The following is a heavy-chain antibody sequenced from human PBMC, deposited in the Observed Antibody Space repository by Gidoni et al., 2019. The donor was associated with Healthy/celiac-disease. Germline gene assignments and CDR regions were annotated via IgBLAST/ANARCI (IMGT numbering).Heavy chain of an antibody. Sequence: QVQLQESGPGLGKPSETLSLTCTVSGGSISSYYWSLIRQPPGKGLEWIGYIYDSGSTNYNPSLEIRVTISVETSKSQCSLKLSSVTAADTAVYYCARVALLWFGELSEYYFDYWGQGTLVTVAS. V-gene: IGHV4-59*01. CDR3: ARVALLWFGELSEYYFDY. D-gene: IGHD3-10*01. CDR2: IYDSGST. J-gene: IGHJ4*02. CDR1: GGSISSYY.